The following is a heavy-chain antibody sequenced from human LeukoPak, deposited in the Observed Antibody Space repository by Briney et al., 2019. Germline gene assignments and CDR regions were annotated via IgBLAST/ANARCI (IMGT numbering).Heavy chain of an antibody. CDR3: ARDRQGATYYDFWSGYFGPNAFDI. J-gene: IGHJ3*02. CDR2: IKQDGSRK. CDR1: GFTLSTYW. D-gene: IGHD3-3*01. Sequence: GGSLRLSCAASGFTLSTYWMSWVRQAPGKGLEWVANIKQDGSRKYYVDSVKGRFTISRDNAKNSLYLQMNSLRAEDTAVYYCARDRQGATYYDFWSGYFGPNAFDIWGQGTMVTVSS. V-gene: IGHV3-7*01.